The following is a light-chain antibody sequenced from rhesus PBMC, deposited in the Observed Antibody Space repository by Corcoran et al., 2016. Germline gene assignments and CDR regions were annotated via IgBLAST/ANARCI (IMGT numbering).Light chain of an antibody. J-gene: IGKJ3*01. CDR2: KAS. CDR1: EKVNNY. Sequence: DIQMTQSPSSLSASVGDRVTITCRASEKVNNYLNWYQQKPGKAPKLLIYKASTLQSGVPSRFSGSGSGTAYTFTLSSLQPDEVATYYCQHGYGTPFTFGPGTKLDIK. CDR3: QHGYGTPFT. V-gene: IGKV1-74*01.